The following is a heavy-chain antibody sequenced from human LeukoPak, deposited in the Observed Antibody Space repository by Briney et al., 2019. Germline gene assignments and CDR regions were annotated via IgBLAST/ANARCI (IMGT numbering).Heavy chain of an antibody. V-gene: IGHV3-7*01. Sequence: GGSLRLSCAASGFTLNRYLMSWVRQAPERGLEWVANIKKDGSEESYLDSVKGRFTVSRDNAKNSLFLQMNSLRGEDTAVYYCARSNPNRNALDLWGQGTMVTISS. J-gene: IGHJ3*01. CDR1: GFTLNRYL. D-gene: IGHD4-11*01. CDR3: ARSNPNRNALDL. CDR2: IKKDGSEE.